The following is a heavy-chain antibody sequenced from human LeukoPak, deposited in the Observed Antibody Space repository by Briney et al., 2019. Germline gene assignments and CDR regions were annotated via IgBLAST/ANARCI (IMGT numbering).Heavy chain of an antibody. V-gene: IGHV1-46*01. CDR2: INPSGGST. Sequence: ASVKVSCKASGYTFTNNALHWVRQAPGQGLEWMGVINPSGGSTSYAQKFQGRVTMTRDTSTRTVYMEVNSLRSEDTAVYYCARQGTYSSAIGMGYWGQGTLVTVSS. CDR1: GYTFTNNA. J-gene: IGHJ4*02. D-gene: IGHD6-19*01. CDR3: ARQGTYSSAIGMGY.